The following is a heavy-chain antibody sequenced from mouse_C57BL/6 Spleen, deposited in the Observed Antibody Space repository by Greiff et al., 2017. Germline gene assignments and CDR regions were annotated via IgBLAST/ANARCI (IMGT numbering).Heavy chain of an antibody. V-gene: IGHV1-64*01. CDR3: ARAFYYDYDPFAY. D-gene: IGHD2-4*01. CDR1: GYTFTSYW. CDR2: IHPNSGST. J-gene: IGHJ3*01. Sequence: QVQLQQSGAELVKPGASVKLSCKASGYTFTSYWMHWVKQRPGQGLEWIGMIHPNSGSTNYNEKFKSKATLTVDKSSSTAYMQLSSLTSEDSAVYYCARAFYYDYDPFAYWGQGTLVTVSA.